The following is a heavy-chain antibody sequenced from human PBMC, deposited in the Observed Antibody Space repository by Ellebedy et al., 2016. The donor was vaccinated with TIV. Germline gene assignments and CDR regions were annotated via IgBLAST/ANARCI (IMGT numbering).Heavy chain of an antibody. D-gene: IGHD6-19*01. CDR3: ARQVGVAVAGTGGRFDY. CDR1: GGSISSYY. V-gene: IGHV4-59*08. J-gene: IGHJ4*02. CDR2: IYYSGST. Sequence: SETLSLTXTVSGGSISSYYWSWIRQPPGKGLEWIGYIYYSGSTNYNPSLKSRVTISVDTSKNQFSLKLSSVTAADTAVYYCARQVGVAVAGTGGRFDYWGQGTLVTVSS.